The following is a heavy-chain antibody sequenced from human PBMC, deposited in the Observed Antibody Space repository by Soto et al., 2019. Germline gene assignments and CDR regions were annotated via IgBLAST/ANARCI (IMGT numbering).Heavy chain of an antibody. V-gene: IGHV4-59*01. D-gene: IGHD3-10*01. Sequence: SETLSLTCTVSGGSISSYYWSWIRQPPGKGLEWIGYIYYSGSTNYNPSLKSRVTISVDTSKNQFSLKLSSVTAADTAVYYCARGRGSGSSFYYYGMDVWGQGTTVSVSS. CDR1: GGSISSYY. CDR3: ARGRGSGSSFYYYGMDV. J-gene: IGHJ6*02. CDR2: IYYSGST.